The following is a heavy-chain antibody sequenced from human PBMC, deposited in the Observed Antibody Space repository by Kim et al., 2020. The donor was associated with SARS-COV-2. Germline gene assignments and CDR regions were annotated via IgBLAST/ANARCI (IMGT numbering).Heavy chain of an antibody. Sequence: GGSLRLSCAASGFTFSRFEMNWVRQAPGKGLELVSYIGSGGSPIYYADSVKGRFTISRDNAKNSLYLQMNSLRAEDTAVYYCARVDIYYMDVWGKGTTVTVSS. J-gene: IGHJ6*03. V-gene: IGHV3-48*03. CDR1: GFTFSRFE. CDR3: ARVDIYYMDV. CDR2: IGSGGSPI.